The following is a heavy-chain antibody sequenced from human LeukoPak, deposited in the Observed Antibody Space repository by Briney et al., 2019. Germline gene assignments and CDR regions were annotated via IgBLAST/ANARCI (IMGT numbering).Heavy chain of an antibody. CDR2: IYYSGST. Sequence: SETLSLTCTLSGGSISRYYWSWIRQPPGKGLEWIGYIYYSGSTNYNPSLKSRVTISVDTSKNQFSLKLSSVTAADTAVYYCARAWYYYGMDVWGQGTTVTVSS. V-gene: IGHV4-59*01. J-gene: IGHJ6*02. CDR3: ARAWYYYGMDV. CDR1: GGSISRYY.